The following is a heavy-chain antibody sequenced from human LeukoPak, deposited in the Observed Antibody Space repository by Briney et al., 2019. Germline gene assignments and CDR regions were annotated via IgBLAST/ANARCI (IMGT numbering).Heavy chain of an antibody. CDR2: IKQDGSEK. CDR3: ARERITMVRGLLTYFDY. V-gene: IGHV3-7*03. D-gene: IGHD3-10*01. J-gene: IGHJ4*02. CDR1: GFTFSSYW. Sequence: GGSLRLSCAACGFTFSSYWMSWVRQAPGKGLEWVANIKQDGSEKYYVDSVKGRFTISSDNAKNSLYLKMNSLRAEDTAVYYCARERITMVRGLLTYFDYWGQGTLVTVSS.